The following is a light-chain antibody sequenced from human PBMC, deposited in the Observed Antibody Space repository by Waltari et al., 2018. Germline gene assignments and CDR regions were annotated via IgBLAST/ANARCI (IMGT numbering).Light chain of an antibody. Sequence: QSVLTQPPSVSGAPGQRVTISCTGSWSNIRAGYDVHWYQQLPGKAPTLLVYGVNTRPPGVPDRFFGSKSGTSASLAIPGLQPEDEADYYCQSYDTSLGVVFGGGTKLTVL. CDR2: GVN. V-gene: IGLV1-40*01. J-gene: IGLJ2*01. CDR3: QSYDTSLGVV. CDR1: WSNIRAGYD.